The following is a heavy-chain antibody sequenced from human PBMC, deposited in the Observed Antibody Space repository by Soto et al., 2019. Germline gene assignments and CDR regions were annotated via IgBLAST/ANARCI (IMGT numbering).Heavy chain of an antibody. CDR2: IYYSGST. D-gene: IGHD6-13*01. V-gene: IGHV4-59*01. Sequence: SETLSLTCTASGGSISISFCCWIRQPPGKGLEWIGYIYYSGSTNYNPSLKSRVTISVDTSKNQFSLKLSSVTAADTAVYYCARDGLEPFIASEHWVQGTLVTVSS. CDR1: GGSISISF. J-gene: IGHJ4*02. CDR3: ARDGLEPFIASEH.